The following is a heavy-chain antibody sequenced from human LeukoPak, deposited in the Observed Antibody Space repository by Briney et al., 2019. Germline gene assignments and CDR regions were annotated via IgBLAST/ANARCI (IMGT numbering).Heavy chain of an antibody. CDR2: IYYSGTT. J-gene: IGHJ5*02. CDR3: ARESNSTSSNWFDP. Sequence: SETLSLTCTVSGGSISSYYWSWIRQPPGKGLGWIGYIYYSGTTNYNPSLKSRVTISVDTSKNQFSLKLSSVTAADTAVYYCARESNSTSSNWFDPWGQGTLVTVSS. V-gene: IGHV4-59*12. CDR1: GGSISSYY. D-gene: IGHD2-2*01.